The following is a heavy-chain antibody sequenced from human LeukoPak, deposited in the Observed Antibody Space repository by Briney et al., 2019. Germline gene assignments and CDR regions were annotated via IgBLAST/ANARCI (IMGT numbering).Heavy chain of an antibody. D-gene: IGHD6-19*01. CDR3: ATIVSDSSGWYHFDH. CDR2: INSGGTT. Sequence: GGSLRLSCAASGFTVSSKYMAWVRQAPGKGLEWVSFINSGGTTNYADSVKGRFTISRDYSKSTLNLETNSLRAEDTAVYYCATIVSDSSGWYHFDHWGQGALVTVSS. V-gene: IGHV3-66*01. CDR1: GFTVSSKY. J-gene: IGHJ4*02.